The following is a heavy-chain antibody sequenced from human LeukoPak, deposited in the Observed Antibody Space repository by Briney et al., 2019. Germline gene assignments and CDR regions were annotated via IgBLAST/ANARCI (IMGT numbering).Heavy chain of an antibody. V-gene: IGHV3-23*01. Sequence: PGGSLRLCCAASGFTFSRYAMSWIRQAPGKGLEWVSAISGSGGSTYYADSAKGRFTISRDNSKNTLYLQMNSLRAEDTAVYYCASYCSSTSCYAFRFDPWGQGTLVTVSS. D-gene: IGHD2-2*01. CDR3: ASYCSSTSCYAFRFDP. J-gene: IGHJ5*02. CDR1: GFTFSRYA. CDR2: ISGSGGST.